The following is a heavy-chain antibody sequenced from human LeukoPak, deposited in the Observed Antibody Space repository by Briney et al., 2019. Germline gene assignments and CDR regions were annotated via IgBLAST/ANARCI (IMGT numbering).Heavy chain of an antibody. CDR1: GFTFSSYW. CDR2: IKQDGSEK. Sequence: GGSLRLSCAASGFTFSSYWMSWVRQAPGKGLELVANIKQDGSEKYYVNSVRGRFSISRDNAKNSLYLQMNSLRAEDTAVYYCAREHCSSSSFHLDHWGQGTLVTVSS. D-gene: IGHD2-2*01. J-gene: IGHJ4*02. V-gene: IGHV3-7*01. CDR3: AREHCSSSSFHLDH.